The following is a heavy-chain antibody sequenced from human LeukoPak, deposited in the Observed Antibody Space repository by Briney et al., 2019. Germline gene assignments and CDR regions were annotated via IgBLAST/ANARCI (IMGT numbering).Heavy chain of an antibody. CDR1: GYTFTGYY. J-gene: IGHJ6*02. Sequence: SCKASGYTFTGYYMHWVRQAPGKGLEWVAVISYDGSNKYYADSVKGRFTISRDNSKNTLYLQMNSLRAEDTAVYYCAKDGALGDSSGQPYGMDVWGQGTTVTVSS. CDR2: ISYDGSNK. V-gene: IGHV3-30*18. D-gene: IGHD3-22*01. CDR3: AKDGALGDSSGQPYGMDV.